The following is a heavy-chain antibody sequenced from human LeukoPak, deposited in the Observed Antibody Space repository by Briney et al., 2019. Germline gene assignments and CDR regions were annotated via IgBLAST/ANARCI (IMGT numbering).Heavy chain of an antibody. CDR1: GGSISSYY. D-gene: IGHD2-15*01. Sequence: SETLSLTCIVSGGSISSYYWSWIRQPPGKGLEWIGYIYYSGSTNYNPSLKSRVTISVDTSKNQFSLKLSSVTAADTAVYYCAREDCSGGSCSFDPWGQGTLVTVSS. CDR2: IYYSGST. J-gene: IGHJ5*02. V-gene: IGHV4-59*01. CDR3: AREDCSGGSCSFDP.